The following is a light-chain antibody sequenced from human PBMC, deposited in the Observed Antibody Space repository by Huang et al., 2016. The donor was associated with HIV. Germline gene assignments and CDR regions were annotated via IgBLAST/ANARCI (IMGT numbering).Light chain of an antibody. Sequence: DVVMTLSPLSLPVTPGEPASISCRSSQSLLHRDGNNYFDWYLQKPGQSPPLLIYLGSNRASGVPERFSGSGSGTDFTLKISRVEAEDVGVYYCMQGLRTPRTFGQGTRLEIK. J-gene: IGKJ2*01. CDR3: MQGLRTPRT. CDR2: LGS. V-gene: IGKV2-28*01. CDR1: QSLLHRDGNNY.